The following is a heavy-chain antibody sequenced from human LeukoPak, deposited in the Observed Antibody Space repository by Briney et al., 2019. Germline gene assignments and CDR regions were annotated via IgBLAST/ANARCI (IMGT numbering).Heavy chain of an antibody. J-gene: IGHJ4*02. CDR1: GFTFSTYA. D-gene: IGHD2-8*02. CDR2: ISVPGGNT. CDR3: AKEDCTAAGCYYAYFDS. Sequence: GGSLRLSCAASGFTFSTYAMTWVRQAPGKGLEWVSLISVPGGNTYYADSVKGRFTISRDNSKNTLYLQMNSLRAEDTAVYYCAKEDCTAAGCYYAYFDSWGQGVLVTVSS. V-gene: IGHV3-23*01.